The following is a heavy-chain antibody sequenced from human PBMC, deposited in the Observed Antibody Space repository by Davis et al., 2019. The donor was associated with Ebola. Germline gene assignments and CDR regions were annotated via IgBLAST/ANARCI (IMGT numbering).Heavy chain of an antibody. V-gene: IGHV4-39*02. CDR1: GGSISSYY. J-gene: IGHJ6*02. CDR2: IFYSGST. CDR3: ARDIVVVPAAIHRYYYYGMDV. D-gene: IGHD2-2*01. Sequence: SETLSLTCTVSGGSISSYYWSWIRQPPGKGLEWIGSIFYSGSTYYNPSLKSRVTISVDTSKNQFSLKLSSVTAADTAVYYCARDIVVVPAAIHRYYYYGMDVWGQGTTVTVSS.